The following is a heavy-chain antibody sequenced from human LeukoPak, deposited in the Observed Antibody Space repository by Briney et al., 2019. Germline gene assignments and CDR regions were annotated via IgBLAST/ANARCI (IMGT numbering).Heavy chain of an antibody. Sequence: ASVKVSCKASGYTFTSYGISWVRPAPGQGLEWMGRIIPLLGLRSYAQKFQDRVTISADKSTSTAYMELSSLRSEDSALFYCAIIAVGGVDPFDSWGQGTLVTVSS. CDR1: GYTFTSYG. CDR3: AIIAVGGVDPFDS. D-gene: IGHD6-19*01. V-gene: IGHV1-69*04. CDR2: IIPLLGLR. J-gene: IGHJ4*02.